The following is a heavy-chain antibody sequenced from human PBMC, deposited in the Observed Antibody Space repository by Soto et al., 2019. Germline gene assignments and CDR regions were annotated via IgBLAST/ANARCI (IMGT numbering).Heavy chain of an antibody. CDR1: GFSLSTNGVS. CDR2: IYWDDDK. Sequence: QITLKESGPTLVKPTQTLTLTCTFSGFSLSTNGVSVGWIRQPPGRALEWLAVIYWDDDKHYIPSLENRLTTXKXXSNNQVVLTMTNTDPVDTATYYCVHRATLEQGFHHWGQGSLVTVSS. V-gene: IGHV2-5*02. J-gene: IGHJ4*02. D-gene: IGHD6-13*01. CDR3: VHRATLEQGFHH.